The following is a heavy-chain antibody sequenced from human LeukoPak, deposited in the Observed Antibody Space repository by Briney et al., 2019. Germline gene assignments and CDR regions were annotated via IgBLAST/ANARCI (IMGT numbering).Heavy chain of an antibody. CDR3: AKDYYGDYVLKGGHPLY. D-gene: IGHD4-17*01. V-gene: IGHV3-30*18. CDR2: ISYDGSNK. CDR1: GFTFSSYG. J-gene: IGHJ4*02. Sequence: GGSLRLSCAASGFTFSSYGMHWVRQAPGKGLEWVAVISYDGSNKYYADSVKGRFTISRDNSKNTLYLQMNSLRAEDTAVYYCAKDYYGDYVLKGGHPLYWGQGTLVTVSS.